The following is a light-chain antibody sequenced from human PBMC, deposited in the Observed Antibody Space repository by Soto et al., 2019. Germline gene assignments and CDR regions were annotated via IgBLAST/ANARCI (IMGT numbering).Light chain of an antibody. V-gene: IGKV3-15*01. J-gene: IGKJ2*01. CDR1: QSVSSN. CDR2: GAS. CDR3: QQYNNWPYP. Sequence: IVMTQSPATLSVSPGERATLSCRASQSVSSNLAWYQQKPGQAPRLLIYGASTRATGIPARFSGSGSGTEFTLTITSLQSEDFAVYYCQQYNNWPYPFGQGTKVDIK.